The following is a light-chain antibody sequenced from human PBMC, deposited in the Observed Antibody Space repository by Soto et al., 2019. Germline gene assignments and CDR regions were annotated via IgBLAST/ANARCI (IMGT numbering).Light chain of an antibody. V-gene: IGLV2-8*01. J-gene: IGLJ1*01. Sequence: QSALTQPPSASGSPGQSLTISCTGTSSDVGGYNYVSWYQQHPGKAPNLMIYEVTKRPSGVPDRFSGSKSGNTASLTVSGLLAEDEADYYCASYAGSNKVFGTGTKVTVL. CDR3: ASYAGSNKV. CDR1: SSDVGGYNY. CDR2: EVT.